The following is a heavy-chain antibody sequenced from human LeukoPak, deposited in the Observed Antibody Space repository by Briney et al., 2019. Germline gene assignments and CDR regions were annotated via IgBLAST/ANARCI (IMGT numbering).Heavy chain of an antibody. CDR2: IYHSGST. Sequence: SETLSLTCAVSGGSISSGGYYWSWIRQPPGKGLEWIGNIYHSGSTYYNPSLKSRVTISVDRSKNQFSLKLSSVTAADTAVYYCAREVDSSPSGVYFDYWGQGTLVTVSS. V-gene: IGHV4-30-2*01. J-gene: IGHJ4*02. D-gene: IGHD6-6*01. CDR1: GGSISSGGYY. CDR3: AREVDSSPSGVYFDY.